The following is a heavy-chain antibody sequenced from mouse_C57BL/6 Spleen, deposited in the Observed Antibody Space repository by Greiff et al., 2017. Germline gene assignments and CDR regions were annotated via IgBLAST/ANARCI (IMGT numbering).Heavy chain of an antibody. CDR3: ANSNYEY. CDR2: INPSTGGT. D-gene: IGHD2-5*01. Sequence: EVQLVESGPELVKPGASVKISCKASGYSFTGYYMNWVKQSPEKSLEWIGEINPSTGGTTYNQKFKAKATLTVDKSSSTAYMQLKSLTSEDSAVYYCANSNYEYWGQGTLVTVSA. CDR1: GYSFTGYY. V-gene: IGHV1-42*01. J-gene: IGHJ3*01.